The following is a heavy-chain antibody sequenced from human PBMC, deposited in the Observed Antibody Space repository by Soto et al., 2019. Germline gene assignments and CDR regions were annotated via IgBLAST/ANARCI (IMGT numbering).Heavy chain of an antibody. CDR2: IYSGGST. D-gene: IGHD1-7*01. J-gene: IGHJ2*01. CDR3: ATAGIRTSTATAVLLNRTSDL. V-gene: IGHV3-53*01. Sequence: KGLEWVSVIYSGGSTYYADSVKGRFTISRDNSKNTLYLQMNSLRAEDTFFFYQATAGIRTSTATAVLLNRTSDL.